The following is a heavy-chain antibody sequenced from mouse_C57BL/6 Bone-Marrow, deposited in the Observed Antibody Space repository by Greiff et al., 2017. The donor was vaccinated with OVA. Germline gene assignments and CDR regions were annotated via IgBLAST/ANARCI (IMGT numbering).Heavy chain of an antibody. Sequence: EVQLQQSGPELVKPGASVKMSCKASGYTFTDYNMHWVKQSHGKRLEWIGYINPNNGGTSYNQKFKGKATLTVNKSSSTAYMELRSLTSEDSAVYYCARSTYYGSSLWYFDVWGTGTTVTVSS. CDR2: INPNNGGT. D-gene: IGHD1-1*01. J-gene: IGHJ1*03. V-gene: IGHV1-22*01. CDR1: GYTFTDYN. CDR3: ARSTYYGSSLWYFDV.